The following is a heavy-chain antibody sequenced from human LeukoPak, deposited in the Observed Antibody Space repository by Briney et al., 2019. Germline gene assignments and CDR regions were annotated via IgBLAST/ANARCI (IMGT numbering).Heavy chain of an antibody. CDR3: ARGTLAHYGDSYYFDY. CDR1: GFTFSNHG. V-gene: IGHV3-23*01. J-gene: IGHJ4*02. Sequence: GGSLRLSCAASGFTFSNHGMNWVRQAPGKGLEWVSGISPSGDITYYADSVKGRFTISRDNSKNTLYLQMNSLRAEDTAVYYCARGTLAHYGDSYYFDYWGQGTLVTVSS. D-gene: IGHD4-17*01. CDR2: ISPSGDIT.